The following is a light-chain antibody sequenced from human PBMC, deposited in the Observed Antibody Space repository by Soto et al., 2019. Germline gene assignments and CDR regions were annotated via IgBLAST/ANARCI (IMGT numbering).Light chain of an antibody. CDR1: SSDVGGYNS. CDR3: SSYTSSSTYV. Sequence: QSVLTQPASVSGSPGQSITISCTGTSSDVGGYNSVSWYQQHPGKAPKLMIYNVSNRPSGVSNRFSSSKSGNTAFLTISWLQAEDEADYYCSSYTSSSTYVFGTGTKVTV. CDR2: NVS. J-gene: IGLJ1*01. V-gene: IGLV2-14*01.